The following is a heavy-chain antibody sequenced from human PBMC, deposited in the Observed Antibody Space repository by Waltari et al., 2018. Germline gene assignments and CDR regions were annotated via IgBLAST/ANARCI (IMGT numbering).Heavy chain of an antibody. CDR1: GYTFTSYD. Sequence: QVQLVQSGAEVKKPGASVKVSCTASGYTFTSYDINWVRQATGQGLEWMGWINPNRGKTGYAQKYQGRVTITRNTSISTADMELSSLSSEDPAVYSCAGGAAEDAFDIWVQWTMVPVSS. CDR2: INPNRGKT. CDR3: AGGAAEDAFDI. J-gene: IGHJ3*02. V-gene: IGHV1-8*03.